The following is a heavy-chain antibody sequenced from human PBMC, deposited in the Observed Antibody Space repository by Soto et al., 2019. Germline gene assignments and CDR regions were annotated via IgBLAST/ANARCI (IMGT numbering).Heavy chain of an antibody. Sequence: QVQLVQSGAEVKRPGASVKVSCRVAGSSFNGYGISCMRQAPGQGLEWMGWVSGNNGDTKYVEKYQGRVTMTIDTCTSTAYMELRSLRSDDTAVYYCARDISYYHDDSGYYNFDYCGQGTLVTVSP. D-gene: IGHD3-22*01. CDR2: VSGNNGDT. CDR1: GSSFNGYG. V-gene: IGHV1-18*01. J-gene: IGHJ4*02. CDR3: ARDISYYHDDSGYYNFDY.